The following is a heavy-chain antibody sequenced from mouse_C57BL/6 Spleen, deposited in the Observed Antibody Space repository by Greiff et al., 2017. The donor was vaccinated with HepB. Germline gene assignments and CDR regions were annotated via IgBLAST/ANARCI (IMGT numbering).Heavy chain of an antibody. D-gene: IGHD1-1*01. Sequence: QVQLKESGAELVRPGTSVKLSCKASGYAFTNYLIEWVKQRPGQGLEWIGLINPGSGGTNYNEKFKGKATLTADKSSSTVYMQLSRLTSEDSAVYFCARGDSGYFYFDYWGQGTTLTVSS. V-gene: IGHV1-54*01. CDR3: ARGDSGYFYFDY. J-gene: IGHJ2*01. CDR2: INPGSGGT. CDR1: GYAFTNYL.